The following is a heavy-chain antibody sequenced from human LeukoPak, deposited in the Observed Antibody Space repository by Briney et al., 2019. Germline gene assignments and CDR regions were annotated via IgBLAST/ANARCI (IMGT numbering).Heavy chain of an antibody. CDR1: GGSFSGYY. D-gene: IGHD5-12*01. CDR3: ARGPIGNLGYSGYPLDY. Sequence: PSETPSLTCAVYGGSFSGYYWSWIRQPPGKGLEWIGEINHSGSTNYNPSLKSRVTISVDTSKNQFSLKLSSVTAADTAVYYCARGPIGNLGYSGYPLDYWGQGTLVTVSS. J-gene: IGHJ4*02. V-gene: IGHV4-34*01. CDR2: INHSGST.